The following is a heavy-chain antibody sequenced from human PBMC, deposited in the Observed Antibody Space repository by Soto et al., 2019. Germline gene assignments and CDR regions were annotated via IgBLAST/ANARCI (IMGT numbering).Heavy chain of an antibody. Sequence: PGGSLRLSCAASGFTFSSCALSWVRLAPGEGLEWVSSISDSGDNTYYADSLKGRFTISRDNSKNTLYLQMNSLRADDTAVYYCAKGGSFGVVFTYFNFWGQGTLVTVSS. CDR3: AKGGSFGVVFTYFNF. D-gene: IGHD3-3*01. CDR2: ISDSGDNT. J-gene: IGHJ4*02. CDR1: GFTFSSCA. V-gene: IGHV3-23*01.